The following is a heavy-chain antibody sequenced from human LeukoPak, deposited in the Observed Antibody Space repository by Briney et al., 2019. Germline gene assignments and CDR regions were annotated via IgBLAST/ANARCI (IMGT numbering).Heavy chain of an antibody. CDR3: AKGLELSDGY. V-gene: IGHV3-23*01. Sequence: GGSLKLSCAASGFTFSGSAMHWVRQAPGKGLEWVSAISGSGGSTYYADSVKGRFTISRDNSKNTLYLQMNSLRAEDTAVYYCAKGLELSDGYWGQGTLVTVSS. J-gene: IGHJ4*02. CDR2: ISGSGGST. CDR1: GFTFSGSA. D-gene: IGHD3-3*01.